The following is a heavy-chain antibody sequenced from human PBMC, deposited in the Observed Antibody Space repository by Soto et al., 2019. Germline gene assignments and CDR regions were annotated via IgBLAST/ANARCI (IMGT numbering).Heavy chain of an antibody. CDR3: ARERSDDLSSFDGFDI. CDR1: DACVSIGSHE. V-gene: IGHV4-61*01. Sequence: ESRSLACTVSDACVSIGSHEWSWIRQPPGKGREWIAYIYHSGSTDYNPSLKSRVSISVDLSKNQFSLRLYSVTAADTAVYYCARERSDDLSSFDGFDIWGPGTMVTVSS. D-gene: IGHD6-6*01. CDR2: IYHSGST. J-gene: IGHJ3*02.